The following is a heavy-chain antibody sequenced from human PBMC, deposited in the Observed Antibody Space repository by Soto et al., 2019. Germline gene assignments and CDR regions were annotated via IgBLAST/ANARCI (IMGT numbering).Heavy chain of an antibody. CDR3: ARDSSSWYYFDY. D-gene: IGHD6-13*01. Sequence: SVKVSCKASGGTFSSYAISGVRQAPGQGLEWMGGIIPIFGTANYAQKFQGRVTITADESTSTAYMELSSLRSEDTAVYYCARDSSSWYYFDYWGQGTLVTVSS. V-gene: IGHV1-69*13. J-gene: IGHJ4*02. CDR1: GGTFSSYA. CDR2: IIPIFGTA.